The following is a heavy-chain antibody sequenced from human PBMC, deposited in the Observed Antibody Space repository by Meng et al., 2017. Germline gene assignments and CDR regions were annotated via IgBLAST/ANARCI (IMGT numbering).Heavy chain of an antibody. CDR2: INTKTGKP. J-gene: IGHJ4*02. CDR1: GFTFSTNV. Sequence: QVAFVQLGFELKEPGASVKVSCKASGFTFSTNVMNWVRQAPGQGLEWMGWINTKTGKPTYAQGFTGRLAFSLDTSASTAFLQINSLKAEDTAVYYCARAHSSGWYSFFDYWGQGTLVTVSS. D-gene: IGHD6-19*01. CDR3: ARAHSSGWYSFFDY. V-gene: IGHV7-4-1*02.